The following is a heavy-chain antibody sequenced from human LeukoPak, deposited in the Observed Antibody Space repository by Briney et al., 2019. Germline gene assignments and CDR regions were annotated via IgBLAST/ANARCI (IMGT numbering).Heavy chain of an antibody. CDR1: GFTFSSYA. CDR3: AKQGISSGWSAQYYYYGMDV. V-gene: IGHV3-23*01. D-gene: IGHD6-19*01. J-gene: IGHJ6*02. Sequence: GGSLRLSCAASGFTFSSYAMSWVRQAPGKGLEWVSAISGSGGSTYYADSVKGRFTISRDNSKNTLYLQMNSLRAEDTAVYYCAKQGISSGWSAQYYYYGMDVWGQGTTVTVSS. CDR2: ISGSGGST.